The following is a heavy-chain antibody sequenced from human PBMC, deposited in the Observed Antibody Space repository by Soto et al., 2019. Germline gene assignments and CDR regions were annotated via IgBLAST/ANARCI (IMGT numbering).Heavy chain of an antibody. CDR3: ARLTQRLGFYDILTGYPVDY. CDR2: INHSGST. Sequence: SETLSLTCAVYGGSFSGYYWSWIRQPPGKGLEWIGEINHSGSTKYNPSLESRVTISVDTSKSQFSLKLRSVTAADTAMYYCARLTQRLGFYDILTGYPVDYWGQGTLVTVSS. D-gene: IGHD3-9*01. J-gene: IGHJ4*02. CDR1: GGSFSGYY. V-gene: IGHV4-34*01.